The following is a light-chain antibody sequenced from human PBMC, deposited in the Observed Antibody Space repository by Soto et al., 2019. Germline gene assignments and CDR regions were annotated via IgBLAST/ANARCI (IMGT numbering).Light chain of an antibody. Sequence: QSALTQPASVSGSPGQSITISCSGTISDIGLYNYVSWYQQLPGKAPQLLIYGVTIRPSGVSNRFSGSKSDNTASLTISALQAEDEADYYFASYRSTNSLIFGGGTKVTVL. CDR2: GVT. CDR3: ASYRSTNSLI. V-gene: IGLV2-14*01. J-gene: IGLJ2*01. CDR1: ISDIGLYNY.